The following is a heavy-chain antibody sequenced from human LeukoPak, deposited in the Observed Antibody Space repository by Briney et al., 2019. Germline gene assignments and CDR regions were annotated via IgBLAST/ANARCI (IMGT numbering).Heavy chain of an antibody. Sequence: VASVKVSCKASGYTFTSYAINWVRQAPGQGLEWMGWINTDTGNPTYAQGFTGRFVFSLDTSVSTTYLQISSLEAEDTAVYYCARSYYDILSGYNWFDPWGQGTLVTVSS. J-gene: IGHJ5*02. CDR3: ARSYYDILSGYNWFDP. V-gene: IGHV7-4-1*02. CDR1: GYTFTSYA. CDR2: INTDTGNP. D-gene: IGHD3-9*01.